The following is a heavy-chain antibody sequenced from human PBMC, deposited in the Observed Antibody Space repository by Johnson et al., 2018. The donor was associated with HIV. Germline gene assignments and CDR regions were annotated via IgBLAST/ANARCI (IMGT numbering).Heavy chain of an antibody. D-gene: IGHD1-26*01. V-gene: IGHV3-30*18. CDR1: GFAFSRFA. CDR3: AKGRWEATTYDDAFDI. J-gene: IGHJ3*02. Sequence: QVQLVESGGGLIQPGGSLRLSCAASGFAFSRFAMHWVRQVPDKGLEWVAVISYDGTNQYHADSVQGRFTIARDNSKNTLYLQMNNLRAEDTAVYYCAKGRWEATTYDDAFDIWGQGTMVTVSS. CDR2: ISYDGTNQ.